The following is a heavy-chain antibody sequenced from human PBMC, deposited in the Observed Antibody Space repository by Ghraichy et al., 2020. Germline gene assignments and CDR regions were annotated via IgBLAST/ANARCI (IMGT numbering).Heavy chain of an antibody. CDR1: GFTFGDYA. V-gene: IGHV3-49*03. CDR3: TRDLEVAGWGEDAFDI. D-gene: IGHD6-19*01. CDR2: IRSKAYGGTT. Sequence: GGSLRLSCTASGFTFGDYAMSWFRQAPGKGLEWVGFIRSKAYGGTTEYAASVKGRFTISRDDSKSIAYLQMNSLKTEDTAVYYCTRDLEVAGWGEDAFDIWGQGTMVTVSS. J-gene: IGHJ3*02.